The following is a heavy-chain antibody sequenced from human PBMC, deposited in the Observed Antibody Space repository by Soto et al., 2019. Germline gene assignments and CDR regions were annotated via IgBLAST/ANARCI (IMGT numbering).Heavy chain of an antibody. D-gene: IGHD3-22*01. V-gene: IGHV3-53*01. CDR1: GFTVSSNY. CDR3: ARFNYDSSEDAFDV. J-gene: IGHJ3*01. Sequence: HPGGSLRLSCAASGFTVSSNYMSWVRQAPGKGLEWVSVIYSGGSTYYAGSVKGRFTISRDNSKNTLYLQMNSLRAEDTAVYYCARFNYDSSEDAFDVWGQGTMVTVSS. CDR2: IYSGGST.